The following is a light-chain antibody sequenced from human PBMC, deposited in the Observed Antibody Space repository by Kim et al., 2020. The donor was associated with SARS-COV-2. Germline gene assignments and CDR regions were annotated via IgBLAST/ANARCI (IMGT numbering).Light chain of an antibody. V-gene: IGLV3-19*01. Sequence: SSELTQDPAVSVALGQTVRITCQGDSLRSYYASWYQQKPGQTPVLVIYGKNNRPSGIPDRFSGFSSGNTASLTITGAQAEDEADYYCNSRDSSGNHWLFGGGTQLTVL. CDR2: GKN. CDR1: SLRSYY. CDR3: NSRDSSGNHWL. J-gene: IGLJ3*02.